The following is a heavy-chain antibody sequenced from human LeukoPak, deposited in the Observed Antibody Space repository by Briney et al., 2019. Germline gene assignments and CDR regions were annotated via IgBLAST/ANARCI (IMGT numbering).Heavy chain of an antibody. Sequence: SQTLSLTCTVSGGSISSGDYYWSWIRQPPGKGLEWIGYIYYSGSTNYNPSLKSRVTISVDTSKNQFSLKLSSVTAADTAVYYCARVMPHEQQLPTIWGQGTMVTVSS. J-gene: IGHJ3*02. D-gene: IGHD6-13*01. V-gene: IGHV4-30-4*08. CDR2: IYYSGST. CDR1: GGSISSGDYY. CDR3: ARVMPHEQQLPTI.